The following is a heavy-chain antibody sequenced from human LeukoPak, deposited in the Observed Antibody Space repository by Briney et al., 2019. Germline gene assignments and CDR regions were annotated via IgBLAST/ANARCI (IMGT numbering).Heavy chain of an antibody. Sequence: GASVKVSCKASGYTFTGYYMHWVRQAPGQGLEWMGWINPNSGGTNYAQKFQGRVTMTRDTSISTAYMELSRLRSDDTAVYYCARGPLTIFGTFDYWGQGTLVTVSS. V-gene: IGHV1-2*02. CDR3: ARGPLTIFGTFDY. CDR1: GYTFTGYY. CDR2: INPNSGGT. D-gene: IGHD3-3*01. J-gene: IGHJ4*02.